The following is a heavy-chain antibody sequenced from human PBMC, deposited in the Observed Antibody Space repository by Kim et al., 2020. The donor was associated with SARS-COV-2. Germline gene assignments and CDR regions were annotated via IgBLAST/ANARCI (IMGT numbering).Heavy chain of an antibody. V-gene: IGHV1-3*04. J-gene: IGHJ3*02. D-gene: IGHD1-26*01. CDR3: ARGSNGALDI. Sequence: ASVKVSCKASGYSFTRHWINWVRQAPGQGPEFMGWIITANSNTKYSQKFQDRVTFSSETSASTAYMELSSLRSEDTAVYYCARGSNGALDIWGQGTMVTV. CDR1: GYSFTRHW. CDR2: IITANSNT.